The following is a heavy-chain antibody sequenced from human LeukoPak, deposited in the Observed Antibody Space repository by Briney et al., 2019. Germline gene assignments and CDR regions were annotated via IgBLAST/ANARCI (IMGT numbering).Heavy chain of an antibody. V-gene: IGHV3-66*01. CDR2: IYSGGST. D-gene: IGHD3-9*01. Sequence: AGGSLRLSCAASGFTVSSNYMSWVRQAPGKGLEWVSVIYSGGSTYYADSVKGRFTISRDKSKNTLYLQMSSLRAEDTAVYYCARDMWDYDILTGYFLFEYWGQGTLVTVSS. J-gene: IGHJ4*02. CDR3: ARDMWDYDILTGYFLFEY. CDR1: GFTVSSNY.